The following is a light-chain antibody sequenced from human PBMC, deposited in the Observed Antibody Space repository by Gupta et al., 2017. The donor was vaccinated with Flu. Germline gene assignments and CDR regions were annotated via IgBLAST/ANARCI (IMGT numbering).Light chain of an antibody. Sequence: EIVLTQSPATLSLSPGERATLSCRASQSISDFVAWYQQKPGQAPRLLIFETSNRDTGIPARFSGSGYGKDLTLTISSREQEDFAVYYCQQRTHWPPIAFGRGTKVEVK. CDR3: QQRTHWPPIA. CDR1: QSISDF. V-gene: IGKV3-11*01. J-gene: IGKJ4*01. CDR2: ETS.